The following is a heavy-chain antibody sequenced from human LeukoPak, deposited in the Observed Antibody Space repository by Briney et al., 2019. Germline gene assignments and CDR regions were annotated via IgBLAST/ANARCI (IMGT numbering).Heavy chain of an antibody. Sequence: GGSLRLSCAASGFTFSSYGMHWVRQAPGKGLEWVAVISYDGSNKYYADSVKGRFTISRDNSKNTLYLQMNSLRAEDTAVYYCAKSPSLFGVVIILDYWGQGTLVTVSS. J-gene: IGHJ4*02. V-gene: IGHV3-30*18. D-gene: IGHD3-3*01. CDR1: GFTFSSYG. CDR3: AKSPSLFGVVIILDY. CDR2: ISYDGSNK.